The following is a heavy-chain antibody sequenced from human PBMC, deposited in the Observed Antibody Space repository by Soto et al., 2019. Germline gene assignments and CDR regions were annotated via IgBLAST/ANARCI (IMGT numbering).Heavy chain of an antibody. D-gene: IGHD3-10*01. Sequence: QVQLVQSGAEVKKPGSSVKFSCKASGGTFSSYAFSWLRQAPGQGLEWMGGIIPIFGTANYAQKFQGRVTITADESTSTAYMELSSLRSEDTAVYYCAIPERYYYGSGSYEFDYWGQGTLVTVSS. CDR2: IIPIFGTA. CDR3: AIPERYYYGSGSYEFDY. CDR1: GGTFSSYA. V-gene: IGHV1-69*01. J-gene: IGHJ4*02.